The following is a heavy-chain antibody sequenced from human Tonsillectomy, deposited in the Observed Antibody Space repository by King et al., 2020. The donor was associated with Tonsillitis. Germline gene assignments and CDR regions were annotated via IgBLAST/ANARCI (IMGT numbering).Heavy chain of an antibody. D-gene: IGHD3-10*01. CDR3: YGSGRLGLDAFDV. CDR1: GGSIRSSRYY. J-gene: IGHJ3*01. V-gene: IGHV4-39*01. CDR2: IYYSGST. Sequence: LQLQESGAGLVKSSETLSLTCTVSGGSIRSSRYYWGWIRQPPGKGLGWIGSIYYSGSTNYNPSLKRRVTISVDKTKNQFSLKRSAVTAPDTAVYYCYGSGRLGLDAFDVWGQGTMVTVSS.